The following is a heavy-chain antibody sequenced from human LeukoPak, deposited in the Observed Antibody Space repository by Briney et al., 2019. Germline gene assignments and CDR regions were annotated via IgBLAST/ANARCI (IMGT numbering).Heavy chain of an antibody. CDR3: ARDRKYYYHMDV. V-gene: IGHV4-59*12. CDR1: GDSITGYY. D-gene: IGHD1-14*01. J-gene: IGHJ6*03. Sequence: PSETLSLTCSVSGDSITGYYWSWIRQPPGKGLEWIGYIYYSGSNNYNPSLKSRVTISVDTSKNQFSLNLTSLTAADTAVYYCARDRKYYYHMDVWGKGTTVTVSS. CDR2: IYYSGSN.